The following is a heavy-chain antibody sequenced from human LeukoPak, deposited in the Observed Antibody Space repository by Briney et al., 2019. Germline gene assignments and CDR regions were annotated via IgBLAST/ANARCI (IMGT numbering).Heavy chain of an antibody. V-gene: IGHV4-34*01. J-gene: IGHJ4*02. CDR2: INHSGST. CDR3: ARGQEDIVVVVAAHNSYYFDY. CDR1: GGSFSGYY. D-gene: IGHD2-15*01. Sequence: SETLSLTGAVYGGSFSGYYWSWIRQPPGKGLEWIGEINHSGSTNYNPSLKSRVTISVDTSKNQFSLKLSSVTAADTAVYYCARGQEDIVVVVAAHNSYYFDYWGQGTLVTVSS.